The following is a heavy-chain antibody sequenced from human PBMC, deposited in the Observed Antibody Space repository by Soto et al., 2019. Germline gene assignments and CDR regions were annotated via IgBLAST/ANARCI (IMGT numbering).Heavy chain of an antibody. CDR2: ISYDGSNK. CDR1: GFTFSSYG. J-gene: IGHJ6*01. Sequence: QVQLVESGGGVVQPGRSLRLSCAASGFTFSSYGMHWVRQAPGKGLEWVAVISYDGSNKYYADSVKGRFTISRDNSKNTLYLQMNSLRAEDTAVDYCAQPTGDDSDGMDVW. CDR3: AQPTGDDSDGMDV. D-gene: IGHD2-21*02. V-gene: IGHV3-30*03.